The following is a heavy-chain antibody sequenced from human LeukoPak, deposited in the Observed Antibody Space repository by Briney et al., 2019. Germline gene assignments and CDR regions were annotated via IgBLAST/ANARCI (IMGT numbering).Heavy chain of an antibody. CDR3: ARVGTYYRSLDS. D-gene: IGHD3-10*01. CDR2: IYHSGGT. V-gene: IGHV4-59*01. Sequence: SETLSLTCTVSGGSISGYYWSWIRQSPGKGLEWIGYIYHSGGTNYNPSLKSRVTISLDTSKNQFSLKLSSVTAADTAVYYCARVGTYYRSLDSWGQGTLVTVSS. J-gene: IGHJ4*02. CDR1: GGSISGYY.